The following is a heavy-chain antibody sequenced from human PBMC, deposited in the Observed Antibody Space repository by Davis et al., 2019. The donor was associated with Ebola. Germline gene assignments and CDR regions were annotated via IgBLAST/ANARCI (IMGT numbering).Heavy chain of an antibody. D-gene: IGHD1-14*01. J-gene: IGHJ2*01. CDR2: IYPVDSDT. Sequence: GESLKISCESSEFTFSNYWIAWVRQMPGKGPEWMGIIYPVDSDTRYSPSFQGQVTISVDKSINTAYLQWSSLKASDTAMYYCVRTPLNFSDLSPKWHFDLWGRGTLVTVSS. V-gene: IGHV5-51*01. CDR3: VRTPLNFSDLSPKWHFDL. CDR1: EFTFSNYW.